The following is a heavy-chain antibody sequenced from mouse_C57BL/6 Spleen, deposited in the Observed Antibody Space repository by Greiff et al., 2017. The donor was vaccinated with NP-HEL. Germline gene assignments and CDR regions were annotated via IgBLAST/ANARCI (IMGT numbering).Heavy chain of an antibody. CDR2: INSDGGST. V-gene: IGHV5-2*01. CDR1: EYEFPSHD. D-gene: IGHD2-3*01. J-gene: IGHJ3*01. CDR3: ARGGYYSAWFAY. Sequence: EVQRVESGGGLVQPGESLKLSCESNEYEFPSHDMSWVRKTPEKRLELVAAINSDGGSTYYPNTMERRFIISRDNTKKTLYLQMSSLRSEDTALYYCARGGYYSAWFAYWGQGTLVTVSA.